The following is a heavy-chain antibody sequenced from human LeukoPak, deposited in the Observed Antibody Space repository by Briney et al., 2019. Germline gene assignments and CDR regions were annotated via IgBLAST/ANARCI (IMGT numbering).Heavy chain of an antibody. D-gene: IGHD2-15*01. Sequence: PSETLSLTCAVYGESLNSYYWSWLRQPPGEGLEWIGEIYESGSTEYNPSLKSRVTISMVPSKQQFSVSLSSVTAADTAVYYCARGAWATRLGSWGLGTPVSVS. CDR1: GESLNSYY. J-gene: IGHJ4*02. V-gene: IGHV4-34*01. CDR2: IYESGST. CDR3: ARGAWATRLGS.